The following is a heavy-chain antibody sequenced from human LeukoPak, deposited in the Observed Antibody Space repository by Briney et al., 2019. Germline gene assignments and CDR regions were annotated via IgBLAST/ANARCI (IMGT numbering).Heavy chain of an antibody. Sequence: SETLSLTCAVYGGSFSGYYWSWIRQPPGKGLEWIGEINHSGSTNYNPSLKSRVTISVDTSKNQFSLKLSSVTAADTAVYYCARGATYYYDSSGYYFDYWGQGTLVTVSS. D-gene: IGHD3-22*01. J-gene: IGHJ4*02. CDR1: GGSFSGYY. V-gene: IGHV4-34*01. CDR2: INHSGST. CDR3: ARGATYYYDSSGYYFDY.